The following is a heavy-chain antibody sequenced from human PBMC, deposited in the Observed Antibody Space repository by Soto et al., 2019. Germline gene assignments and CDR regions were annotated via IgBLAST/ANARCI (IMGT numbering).Heavy chain of an antibody. CDR2: IYYSGST. D-gene: IGHD6-19*01. CDR1: GGSISSYY. CDR3: ATQAVAGYFDY. Sequence: SETLSLTCTVSGGSISSYYWSWIRQPPGKGLEWIGYIYYSGSTNYNPSLKSRVTISVDTSKNQFSLKLSSVTAADTAVYYCATQAVAGYFDYWGQGTLVTVSS. J-gene: IGHJ4*02. V-gene: IGHV4-59*08.